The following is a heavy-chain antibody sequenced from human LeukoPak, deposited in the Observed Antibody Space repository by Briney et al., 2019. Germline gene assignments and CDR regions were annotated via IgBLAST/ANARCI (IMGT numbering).Heavy chain of an antibody. V-gene: IGHV4-59*01. D-gene: IGHD2-15*01. CDR2: IYYSGST. CDR1: GGSISSYY. J-gene: IGHJ5*02. CDR3: ARSLHCSGGSCYSSWFDP. Sequence: SETLSLTCTVSGGSISSYYWSWIRQPPGKGLEWIGYIYYSGSTNYNSSLKSRVTISVDTSKNQFSLKLSSVTAADTDVYYCARSLHCSGGSCYSSWFDPWGQGTLVTVSS.